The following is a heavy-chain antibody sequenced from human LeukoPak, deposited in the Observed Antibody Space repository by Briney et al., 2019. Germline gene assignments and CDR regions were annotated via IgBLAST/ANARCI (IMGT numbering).Heavy chain of an antibody. CDR1: GDSISSSNYY. Sequence: SETLSLTCTVSGDSISSSNYYWGWIRQTPRKGLEWIGSVYYSGTTYYNPSLKSRLTMSVDTSKNQFSLKLHSVTAADTAVYYCARREYQRKYYFDFWGQGTLVTVSS. CDR2: VYYSGTT. D-gene: IGHD6-25*01. CDR3: ARREYQRKYYFDF. V-gene: IGHV4-39*01. J-gene: IGHJ4*02.